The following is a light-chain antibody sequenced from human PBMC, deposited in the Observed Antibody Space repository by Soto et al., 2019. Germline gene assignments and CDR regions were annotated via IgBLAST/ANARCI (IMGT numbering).Light chain of an antibody. J-gene: IGKJ1*01. CDR3: QQYNNWPRT. CDR2: GAS. V-gene: IGKV3-15*01. Sequence: EIVMTQSPATLSVSPGERATLSCRASQSVSSDLAWYHQKPGQAPRLLIYGASTRATGIPARFNGSGSGTEFNLTINRLQSEDFAIYYCQQYNNWPRTCGQGTKVEIK. CDR1: QSVSSD.